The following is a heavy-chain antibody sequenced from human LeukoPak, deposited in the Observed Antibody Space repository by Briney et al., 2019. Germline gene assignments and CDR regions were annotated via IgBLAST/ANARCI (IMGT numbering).Heavy chain of an antibody. J-gene: IGHJ4*02. Sequence: GGSLRLSCAASGFTFSNYWMSWVRQAPGKGLEWVAFIRYDGSNKYYADSVKGRFTISRDNSKNTLYLQINSLRPDDTALYYCAKDLVSIWLIDYWGQGTLVTVSS. V-gene: IGHV3-30*02. D-gene: IGHD6-13*01. CDR1: GFTFSNYW. CDR3: AKDLVSIWLIDY. CDR2: IRYDGSNK.